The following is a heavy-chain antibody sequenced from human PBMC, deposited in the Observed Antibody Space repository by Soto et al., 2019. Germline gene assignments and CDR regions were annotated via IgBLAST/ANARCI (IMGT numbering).Heavy chain of an antibody. CDR1: GYTFTSYG. CDR2: ISAYNGNT. J-gene: IGHJ3*02. Sequence: QVQLVQSGAEVKKPGASVKVSCKASGYTFTSYGISWVRQAPGQGLEWMGWISAYNGNTNYAQKLQGRVTMTTDRAKSIDDVELRSMSSDDTAVYYCARSGASDSGGWLHDALDIWGQGTMVTVSS. CDR3: ARSGASDSGGWLHDALDI. V-gene: IGHV1-18*01. D-gene: IGHD6-19*01.